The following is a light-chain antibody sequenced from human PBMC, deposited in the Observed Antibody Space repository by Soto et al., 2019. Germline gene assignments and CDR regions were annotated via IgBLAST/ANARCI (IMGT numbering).Light chain of an antibody. CDR2: GAS. CDR3: QQYGSSPTWT. Sequence: EIVMTQSPATLSVSPGERATLSRRARPSVSSNLAWYQQNPGQAPRLLIYGASTRATGIPDRFSGSGSGTDFTLTISRLEPEDSAVYYCQQYGSSPTWTFGQGTKVDI. J-gene: IGKJ1*01. V-gene: IGKV3-20*01. CDR1: PSVSSN.